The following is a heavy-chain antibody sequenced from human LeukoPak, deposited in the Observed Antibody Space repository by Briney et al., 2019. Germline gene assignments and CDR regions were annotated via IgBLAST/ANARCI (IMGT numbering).Heavy chain of an antibody. J-gene: IGHJ4*02. Sequence: SETLSLTCTVSGGSISSSNYYWGWIRQPPGKGLEWIGYIYYSGSTNYNPSLKSRVTISVDTSKNQFSLKLSSVTAADTAVYYCARLIHRELALDYWGQGTLVTVSS. CDR1: GGSISSSNYY. D-gene: IGHD1-1*01. CDR2: IYYSGST. V-gene: IGHV4-61*05. CDR3: ARLIHRELALDY.